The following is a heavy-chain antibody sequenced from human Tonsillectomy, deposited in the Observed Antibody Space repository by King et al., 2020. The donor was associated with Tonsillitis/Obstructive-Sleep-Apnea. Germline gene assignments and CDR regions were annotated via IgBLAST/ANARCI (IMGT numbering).Heavy chain of an antibody. Sequence: LQLQESGPGLLKPSETLSLTCIVSGGSISNTSYYWGWIRQPPGKGLEWIGSLCYSGSTYYNPSLKSRVTISVDTSKNQISLKLRSVTAADTAMYYCARHVPIAPKNALKTPSPYYYYNMAVWGQGTTVTVSS. J-gene: IGHJ6*02. CDR1: GGSISNTSYY. V-gene: IGHV4-39*01. CDR3: ARHVPIAPKNALKTPSPYYYYNMAV. CDR2: LCYSGST. D-gene: IGHD2-8*01.